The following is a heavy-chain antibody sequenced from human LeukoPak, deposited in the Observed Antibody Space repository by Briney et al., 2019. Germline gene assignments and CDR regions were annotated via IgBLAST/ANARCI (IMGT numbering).Heavy chain of an antibody. CDR1: GGSISSSSYY. D-gene: IGHD3-22*01. J-gene: IGHJ3*02. CDR3: AKSYYYDSSGYWQNAFDI. Sequence: SETLSLTCTVSGGSISSSSYYWGWIRQPPGKGLEWIGSIYYSGSTNYNPSLKSRVTISVDTSKNQFSLKLSSVTAADTAVYYCAKSYYYDSSGYWQNAFDIWGQGTMVTVSS. V-gene: IGHV4-39*07. CDR2: IYYSGST.